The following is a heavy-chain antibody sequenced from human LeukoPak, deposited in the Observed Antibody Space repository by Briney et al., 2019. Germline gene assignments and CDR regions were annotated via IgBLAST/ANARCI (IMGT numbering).Heavy chain of an antibody. CDR2: INQDGSER. CDR3: ARAVGDYSSGWSFDY. CDR1: AFTSSSYW. J-gene: IGHJ4*02. V-gene: IGHV3-7*01. D-gene: IGHD6-19*01. Sequence: PGGSLRLSCAASAFTSSSYWMTWVRQAPGKGLEWVANINQDGSERYYVDSVKGRFTISRDNAKNSLYLQMNSLRAEDTAVYHCARAVGDYSSGWSFDYWGQGTLVTVSS.